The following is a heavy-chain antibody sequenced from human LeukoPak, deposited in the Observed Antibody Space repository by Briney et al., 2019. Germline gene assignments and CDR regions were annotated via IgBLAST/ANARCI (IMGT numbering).Heavy chain of an antibody. CDR3: ARHEFMTDDFDY. J-gene: IGHJ4*02. D-gene: IGHD2-21*02. V-gene: IGHV4-59*08. CDR2: IYYSGST. Sequence: SETLSLTCTVSSSSISGYYWSWIRQPPGKGLEWIGYIYYSGSTNYNSSLKSRVTISVDTSKNQFSLKLSSVTAADTAVYYCARHEFMTDDFDYWGQGTLVTVSS. CDR1: SSSISGYY.